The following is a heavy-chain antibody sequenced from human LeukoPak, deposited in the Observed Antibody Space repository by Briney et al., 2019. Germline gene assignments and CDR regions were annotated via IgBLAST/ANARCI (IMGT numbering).Heavy chain of an antibody. CDR1: GFTFSTYW. CDR2: ISSSSSTI. V-gene: IGHV3-48*04. Sequence: GGSLRLSCAASGFTFSTYWMTWVRQAPGKGLEWVSYISSSSSTIYYADSVKGRFTISRDNAKNSLYLQMNSLRAEDTAVYYCASPQLFSADAFDIWGQGTMVTVSS. J-gene: IGHJ3*02. D-gene: IGHD1-1*01. CDR3: ASPQLFSADAFDI.